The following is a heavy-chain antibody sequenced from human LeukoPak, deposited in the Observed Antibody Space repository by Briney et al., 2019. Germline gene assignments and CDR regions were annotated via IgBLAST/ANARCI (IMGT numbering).Heavy chain of an antibody. CDR1: GGTFSSYA. D-gene: IGHD2-15*01. J-gene: IGHJ6*03. V-gene: IGHV1-69*06. Sequence: VKVSCKASGGTFSSYAISWVRQAPGQGLEWMGRIIPIFGTANYAQKFQGRVTITADKSTSTAYMELSGLRSEDTAVYYCAREGYCSGGSCYSDYYYYMDVWGKGTTVTVSS. CDR3: AREGYCSGGSCYSDYYYYMDV. CDR2: IIPIFGTA.